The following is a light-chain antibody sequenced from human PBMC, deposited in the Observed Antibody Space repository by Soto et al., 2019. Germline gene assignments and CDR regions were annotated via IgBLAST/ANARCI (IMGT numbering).Light chain of an antibody. CDR2: DVN. J-gene: IGLJ1*01. CDR1: SSDVGGFNS. CDR3: CSYAGSYSYD. Sequence: QSALAQPRSVSGSPGQSVTISCTGTSSDVGGFNSVSWYQQHPGKAPKLMIYDVNKRPSGVPDRFSGSKSGSTASLTISGLQAEDEADYYCCSYAGSYSYDFATGTKVTVL. V-gene: IGLV2-11*01.